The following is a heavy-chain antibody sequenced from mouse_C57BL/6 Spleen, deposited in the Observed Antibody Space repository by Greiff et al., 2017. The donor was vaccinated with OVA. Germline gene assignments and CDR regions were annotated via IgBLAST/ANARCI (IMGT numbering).Heavy chain of an antibody. Sequence: EVKVVESGGDLVKPGGSLKLSCAASGFTFSSYGMSWVRQTPDKRLEWVATISSGGSYTYYPDSVKGRFTISRDNAKNTLYLQMSSLKSEDTAMYYCARGYDGYYNYAMDYWGQGTSVTVSS. CDR3: ARGYDGYYNYAMDY. V-gene: IGHV5-6*01. CDR2: ISSGGSYT. CDR1: GFTFSSYG. J-gene: IGHJ4*01. D-gene: IGHD2-3*01.